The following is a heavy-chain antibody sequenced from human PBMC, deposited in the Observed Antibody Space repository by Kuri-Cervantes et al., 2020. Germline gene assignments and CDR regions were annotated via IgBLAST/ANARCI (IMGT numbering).Heavy chain of an antibody. V-gene: IGHV3-30*01. J-gene: IGHJ3*02. CDR3: ARRASSSDAFDI. D-gene: IGHD6-6*01. Sequence: GESLKISCAASGFTFSSYAMHWVRQAPGKGLEWLAVISYDGSNKYYADSVKGRFTISRDSSKNTLYLQMNSLRAEDTAVYYCARRASSSDAFDIWGQGTMVTVSS. CDR2: ISYDGSNK. CDR1: GFTFSSYA.